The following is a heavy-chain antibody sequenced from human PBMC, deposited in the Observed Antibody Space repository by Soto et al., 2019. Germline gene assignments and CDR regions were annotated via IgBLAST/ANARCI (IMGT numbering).Heavy chain of an antibody. V-gene: IGHV3-23*01. J-gene: IGHJ4*02. D-gene: IGHD3-3*01. CDR2: ISGSGGAT. CDR1: GFSFSSSA. CDR3: AKATLRVVHPLVFDH. Sequence: GGSLRLSTEASGFSFSSSAMNWVRQAPGKGLEWISVISGSGGATYFADSVKGRFTISRDNSKNTLYLQMNSLRAEDTAVYYCAKATLRVVHPLVFDHWGQGSLVTVSS.